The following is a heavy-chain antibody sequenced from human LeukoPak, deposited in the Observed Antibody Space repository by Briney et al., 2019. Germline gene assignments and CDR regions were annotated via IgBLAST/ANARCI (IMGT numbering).Heavy chain of an antibody. J-gene: IGHJ4*02. CDR3: ARLKTAPQFDY. CDR1: GFTFSSYA. V-gene: IGHV3-30-3*01. D-gene: IGHD2-21*02. Sequence: GGSLRLSCAAPGFTFSSYAMHWVRQAPGKGLEWVAVISYDGSNKYYADSVKGRFTISRDNSKNTLYLQMNSLRAEDTAVYYCARLKTAPQFDYWGQGTLVTVSS. CDR2: ISYDGSNK.